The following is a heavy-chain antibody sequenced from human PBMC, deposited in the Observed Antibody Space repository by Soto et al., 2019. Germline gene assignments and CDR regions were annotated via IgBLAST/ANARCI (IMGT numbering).Heavy chain of an antibody. CDR2: ISFDGGKK. Sequence: QVHLVESGGDVVQPGRSLRLSCAASGFTFSSFGMHWVRQAPGKGLEWVAVISFDGGKKYYADSVKGRFTISRDNSNSMVHLHMNGLRTEDTAVFYCAKSYYYDSSGFYPFDHWGQGTLVTVSS. CDR1: GFTFSSFG. J-gene: IGHJ4*02. D-gene: IGHD3-22*01. CDR3: AKSYYYDSSGFYPFDH. V-gene: IGHV3-30*18.